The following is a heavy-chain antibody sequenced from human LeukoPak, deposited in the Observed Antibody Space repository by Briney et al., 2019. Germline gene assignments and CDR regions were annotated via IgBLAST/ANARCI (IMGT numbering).Heavy chain of an antibody. D-gene: IGHD4-23*01. V-gene: IGHV4-59*01. CDR3: AKEGGHSGWFDP. Sequence: PSETLSLTCTVSGGSISSYYWSWIRQPPGKGLEWIAYIHYSGSTNYNPSLKSRVTISLDTSKNQFSLKVSSVTAADTAVYYCAKEGGHSGWFDPWGQGTLVTVSS. CDR1: GGSISSYY. CDR2: IHYSGST. J-gene: IGHJ5*02.